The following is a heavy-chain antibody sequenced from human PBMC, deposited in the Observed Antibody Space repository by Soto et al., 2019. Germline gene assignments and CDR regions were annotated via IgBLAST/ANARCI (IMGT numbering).Heavy chain of an antibody. CDR3: ARWGNNLAP. CDR2: INHSGST. J-gene: IGHJ5*02. V-gene: IGHV4-34*01. Sequence: QVQLQQWGAGLLKPSETLSLTCAVYGGSISGYYWSWIRQPPGKGLEWIGEINHSGSTNYNPSLKSRVTISVDTSKNHSSPMLSSVTAADTAVYYCARWGNNLAPWGQGTLVTVSS. CDR1: GGSISGYY. D-gene: IGHD3-16*01.